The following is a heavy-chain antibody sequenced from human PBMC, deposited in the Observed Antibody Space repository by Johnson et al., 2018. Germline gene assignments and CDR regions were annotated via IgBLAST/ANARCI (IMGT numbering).Heavy chain of an antibody. D-gene: IGHD2-2*01. Sequence: QVQLQESGPGLVKPSETXSLTCTVSGGSISSYYWSWIRQPPGKGLEWIGYIYYSGSPNSNPSLKSRVTISVDTSKNQFALKLSSVTAADTAVYYCARGGYHANAFDIWGQGTMVTVSS. J-gene: IGHJ3*02. CDR1: GGSISSYY. CDR2: IYYSGSP. V-gene: IGHV4-59*01. CDR3: ARGGYHANAFDI.